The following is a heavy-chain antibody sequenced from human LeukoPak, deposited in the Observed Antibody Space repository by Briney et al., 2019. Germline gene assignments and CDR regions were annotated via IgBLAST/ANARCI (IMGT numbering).Heavy chain of an antibody. CDR3: AKDLDRSTSSGSYL. J-gene: IGHJ4*02. Sequence: GGSLRLSCAASGFTFSSYAMSWVRQAPGKGLEWVSAISGSGGSTYYADSVKGRFTISRDNSKNTLYLQMNSLRAEDTAVYYCAKDLDRSTSSGSYLWGQGTLVTVSS. V-gene: IGHV3-23*01. CDR2: ISGSGGST. D-gene: IGHD1-26*01. CDR1: GFTFSSYA.